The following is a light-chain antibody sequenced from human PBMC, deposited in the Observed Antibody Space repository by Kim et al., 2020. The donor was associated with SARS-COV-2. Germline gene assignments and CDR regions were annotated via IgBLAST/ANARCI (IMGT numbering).Light chain of an antibody. CDR3: VLYMGGGISV. CDR1: SGSVSTSYY. J-gene: IGLJ3*02. V-gene: IGLV8-61*01. CDR2: STN. Sequence: QAVVTQEPSFSVSPGGTVTLTCGLSSGSVSTSYYPSWYQQTPGQAPRTLIYSTNTRSSGVPARFFCSILGNKAALTITEAQADDESDYYCVLYMGGGISVFGGGTQLTVL.